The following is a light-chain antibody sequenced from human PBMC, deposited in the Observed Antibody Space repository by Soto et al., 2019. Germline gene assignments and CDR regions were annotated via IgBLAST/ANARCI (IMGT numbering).Light chain of an antibody. J-gene: IGKJ5*01. Sequence: DIVMTQSTAALSVSPGERATLSCRSSQSVSSSYLAWYQQKPGQASRLIIYGASTRATGIPDRFSGSGSGPEFTLTIDSLQADDFAFYYCQQYHTWPPIPFGKGTRLE. V-gene: IGKV3-15*01. CDR2: GAS. CDR3: QQYHTWPPIP. CDR1: QSVSSSY.